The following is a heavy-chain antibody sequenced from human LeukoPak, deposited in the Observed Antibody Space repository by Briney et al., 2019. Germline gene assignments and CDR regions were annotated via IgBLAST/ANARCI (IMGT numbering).Heavy chain of an antibody. CDR1: GGSISGYL. CDR2: IYSSGST. J-gene: IGHJ3*02. CDR3: ARARYSGYDGAFDI. D-gene: IGHD5-12*01. V-gene: IGHV4-4*07. Sequence: SETMSLTCTVSGGSISGYLWSWIRQTAGKTLEWIGRIYSSGSTDYNPSLKGRVTMSVDTSKNHFSLKLSSVTAADTATYYCARARYSGYDGAFDIWGQGTMVTVSS.